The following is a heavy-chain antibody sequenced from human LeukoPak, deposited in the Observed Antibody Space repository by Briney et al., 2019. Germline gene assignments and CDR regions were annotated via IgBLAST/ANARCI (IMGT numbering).Heavy chain of an antibody. Sequence: TGGSLRLSCAASGFTFSTYWMHWVRQAPGKGLVWVSRINTDGSSTTYADSVKGRFTISRDNARNTLYLQVSSLRAEDTSVYYCARQSYYYDSSGYYHDYWGQGTLVTVSS. CDR3: ARQSYYYDSSGYYHDY. V-gene: IGHV3-74*01. D-gene: IGHD3-22*01. J-gene: IGHJ4*02. CDR2: INTDGSST. CDR1: GFTFSTYW.